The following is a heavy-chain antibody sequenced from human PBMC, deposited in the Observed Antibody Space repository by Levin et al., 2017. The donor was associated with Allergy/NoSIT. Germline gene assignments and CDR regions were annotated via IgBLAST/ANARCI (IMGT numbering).Heavy chain of an antibody. J-gene: IGHJ3*01. Sequence: SCAASGFSFSTYTMNWVRQAPGKGLEWVASISSRSSHMYFADSLKGRFAISRDNAKNSLSLQMNSLRGEDTAVYYCVRGDDAFDFWGQGTMVTVSS. CDR1: GFSFSTYT. CDR2: ISSRSSHM. CDR3: VRGDDAFDF. V-gene: IGHV3-21*01.